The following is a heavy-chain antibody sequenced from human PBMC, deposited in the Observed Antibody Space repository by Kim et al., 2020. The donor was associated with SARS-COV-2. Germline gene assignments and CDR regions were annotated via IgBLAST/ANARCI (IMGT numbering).Heavy chain of an antibody. CDR3: ATANFDVLDSGFDS. CDR1: GGSFSSYA. CDR2: VVTLFAAT. J-gene: IGHJ4*02. D-gene: IGHD3-9*01. V-gene: IGHV1-69*06. Sequence: SVKVSCKVSGGSFSSYALMWVRQAPGQGLEWVGAVVTLFAATSYVEKLKGRITIKADKSTTTVYMELNSLRSEDTAIYYCATANFDVLDSGFDSWGQGTLVTVSS.